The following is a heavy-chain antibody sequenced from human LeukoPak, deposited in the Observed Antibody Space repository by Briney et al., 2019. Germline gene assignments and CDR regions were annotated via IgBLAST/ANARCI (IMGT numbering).Heavy chain of an antibody. D-gene: IGHD4-17*01. Sequence: ASETLSLTCTVSGASISTYFWTWIRQPAGKGLEWIGRIYPNGAISYNPSLRSRVTMSVDTSKNQFTLKLISVTAADTAVYYCAREYGDQGTRNFDYWGQGGLVTVSS. J-gene: IGHJ4*02. CDR3: AREYGDQGTRNFDY. CDR2: IYPNGAI. CDR1: GASISTYF. V-gene: IGHV4-4*07.